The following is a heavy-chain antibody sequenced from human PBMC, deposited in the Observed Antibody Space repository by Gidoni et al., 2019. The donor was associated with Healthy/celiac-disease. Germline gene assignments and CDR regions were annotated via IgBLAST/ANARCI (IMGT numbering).Heavy chain of an antibody. J-gene: IGHJ4*02. CDR3: ASEYDY. V-gene: IGHV3-30*07. Sequence: GRFTISRDNSKNTLYLQMNSLRAEDTAVYYCASEYDYWGQGTLVTVSS.